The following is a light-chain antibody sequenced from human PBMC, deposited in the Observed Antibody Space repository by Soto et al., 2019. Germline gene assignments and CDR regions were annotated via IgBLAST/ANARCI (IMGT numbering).Light chain of an antibody. CDR3: QNYFSTPRT. J-gene: IGKJ1*01. V-gene: IGKV1-27*01. Sequence: DIQMTQSPSSLSASVGDRVTITCRASQGISNYLAWYQQKPGKVPKLLIYAASTLHSGVPSRFSGSGSGTAFTLTISSLQTEDVATYYCQNYFSTPRTFGQGTKVDIK. CDR2: AAS. CDR1: QGISNY.